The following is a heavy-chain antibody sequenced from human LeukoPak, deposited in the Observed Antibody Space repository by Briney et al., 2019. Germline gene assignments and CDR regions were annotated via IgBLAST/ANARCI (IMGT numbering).Heavy chain of an antibody. CDR3: ARDRSSFSYAFDI. Sequence: ASVQFSCQASGYTFTTYAIHWVRQAPGQRLEWMGWISTYNDDRKYSPKFQGTVTITTDTSASTAYLELSSLRSEDTAVYYCARDRSSFSYAFDIWGQGTMVTVSS. CDR1: GYTFTTYA. V-gene: IGHV1-3*04. J-gene: IGHJ3*02. D-gene: IGHD6-6*01. CDR2: ISTYNDDR.